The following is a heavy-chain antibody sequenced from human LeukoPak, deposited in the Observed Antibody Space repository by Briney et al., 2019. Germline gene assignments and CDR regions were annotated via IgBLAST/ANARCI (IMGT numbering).Heavy chain of an antibody. J-gene: IGHJ1*01. V-gene: IGHV4-34*01. Sequence: SETLSLTCAVYGGSFSGYYWSWIRQPPGKGLEWIGEINHSGSTNYNPSLKSRVTISVDTSKNQFSLKLSSVTAADTAVYYCARRGRMATIIKGNYFQHWGQGTLVTVSS. CDR3: ARRGRMATIIKGNYFQH. CDR2: INHSGST. D-gene: IGHD5-24*01. CDR1: GGSFSGYY.